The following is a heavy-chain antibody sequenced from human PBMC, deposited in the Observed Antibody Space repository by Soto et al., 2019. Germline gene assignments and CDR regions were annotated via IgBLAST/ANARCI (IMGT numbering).Heavy chain of an antibody. CDR2: ISGSVGIT. Sequence: PGGSLRLSCAASGFTFSSYAMGWVRQAPGKGLDWVSVISGSVGITYSADSVKGRFTISRDNPKNILYLQMNSLRAEDTAVYYCASTGTFDYWGQGTLVTVSS. D-gene: IGHD1-1*01. CDR3: ASTGTFDY. CDR1: GFTFSSYA. J-gene: IGHJ4*02. V-gene: IGHV3-23*01.